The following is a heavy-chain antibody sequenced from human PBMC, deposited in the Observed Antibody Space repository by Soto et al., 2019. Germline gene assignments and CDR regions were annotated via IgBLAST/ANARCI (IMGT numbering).Heavy chain of an antibody. V-gene: IGHV4-59*01. CDR2: MYYSGST. CDR1: GGSISSYY. J-gene: IGHJ4*02. Sequence: SETLSLTCTASGGSISSYYWSWIRQPPGKGLEWIGYMYYSGSTNYNPSLKSRVTISVDTSKNQFSLKLSSVTAADTAVYYCARGAVAGIDYWGQGTLVTVSS. CDR3: ARGAVAGIDY. D-gene: IGHD6-19*01.